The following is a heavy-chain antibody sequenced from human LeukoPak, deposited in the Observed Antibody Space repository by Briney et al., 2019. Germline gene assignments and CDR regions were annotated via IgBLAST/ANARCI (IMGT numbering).Heavy chain of an antibody. CDR3: ARDLGNPGYSSGWYYGMDV. V-gene: IGHV4-4*02. CDR1: GGSISSSNW. J-gene: IGHJ6*02. D-gene: IGHD6-19*01. CDR2: IYHSGST. Sequence: SGTLSLTCAVSGGSISSSNWWSWVRQPPGRGLEWIGEIYHSGSTNYNPSLKSRVTISVDKSKNQFSLKLSSVTAADTAVYYCARDLGNPGYSSGWYYGMDVWGQGTTVTVSS.